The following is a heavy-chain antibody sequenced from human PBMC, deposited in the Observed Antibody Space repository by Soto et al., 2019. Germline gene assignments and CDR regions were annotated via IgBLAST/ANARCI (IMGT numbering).Heavy chain of an antibody. V-gene: IGHV4-34*01. D-gene: IGHD1-7*01. Sequence: PSETLSLTCAVYGGSFSGYYWSWIRQPPGKGLEWIGEINHSGSTNYNPSLKSRVTISVDTSKNQFSLKLSSVTAADTAVYYCARGRGTGTTRWFDPWGQGTLVTV. J-gene: IGHJ5*02. CDR3: ARGRGTGTTRWFDP. CDR1: GGSFSGYY. CDR2: INHSGST.